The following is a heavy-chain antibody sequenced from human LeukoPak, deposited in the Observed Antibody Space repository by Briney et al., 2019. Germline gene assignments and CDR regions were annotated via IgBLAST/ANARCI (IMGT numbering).Heavy chain of an antibody. J-gene: IGHJ4*02. V-gene: IGHV4-59*12. CDR1: GGSISSYY. Sequence: SETLSLTCTVSGGSISSYYWSWIRQPPGKGLEWIGYIYYSGSTNYNPSLKSRVTISVDPSKNQLSLKLSSVTAADTAVYYCARDWGSSWYRGYFDYWGQGTLVTVSS. CDR2: IYYSGST. D-gene: IGHD6-13*01. CDR3: ARDWGSSWYRGYFDY.